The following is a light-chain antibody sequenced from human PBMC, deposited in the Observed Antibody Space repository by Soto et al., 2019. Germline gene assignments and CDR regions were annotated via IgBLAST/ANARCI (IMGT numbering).Light chain of an antibody. Sequence: QAVVTQEPSLTVSPGGTVTLTCASSTGAVTSGHYASWFQQKPGHAPRSLIDNTSNKHSWTPARFSASLLGGKAALTLSGVQPEDEADYYCLLYYAGAWVFGGGTQLTVL. CDR2: NTS. J-gene: IGLJ3*02. CDR1: TGAVTSGHY. V-gene: IGLV7-43*01. CDR3: LLYYAGAWV.